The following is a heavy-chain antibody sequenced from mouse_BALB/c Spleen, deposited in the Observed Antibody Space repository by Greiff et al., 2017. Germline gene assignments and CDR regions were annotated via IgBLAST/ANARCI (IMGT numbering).Heavy chain of an antibody. J-gene: IGHJ4*01. Sequence: DVQLVESGGGLVKPGGSLKLSCAASGFTFSSYAMSWVRQTPEKRLEWVASISSGGSTYYPDSVKGRFTISRDNARNILYLQMSSLRSEDTAMYYCAREAYAMDYWGQGTSVTVSS. CDR1: GFTFSSYA. CDR3: AREAYAMDY. CDR2: ISSGGST. V-gene: IGHV5-6-5*01.